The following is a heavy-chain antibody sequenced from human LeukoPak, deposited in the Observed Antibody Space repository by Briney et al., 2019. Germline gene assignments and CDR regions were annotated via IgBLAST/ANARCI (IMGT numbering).Heavy chain of an antibody. CDR1: GGSISSYY. D-gene: IGHD3-9*01. J-gene: IGHJ4*02. V-gene: IGHV4-59*08. Sequence: SETLSLTCTVSGGSISSYYWSWIRQPPGKGLEWIGYIYYSGSTNYNPSLKSRVTISVDTSKNQFSLKLSSVTAADTAVYYCARGGLRYFDWLSTYYFDYWGQGTLVTVSS. CDR3: ARGGLRYFDWLSTYYFDY. CDR2: IYYSGST.